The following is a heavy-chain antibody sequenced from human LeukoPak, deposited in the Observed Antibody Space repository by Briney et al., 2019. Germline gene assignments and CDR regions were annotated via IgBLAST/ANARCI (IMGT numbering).Heavy chain of an antibody. CDR1: GFTFSSYS. D-gene: IGHD2-2*01. J-gene: IGHJ4*02. Sequence: GGSLRLSCAASGFTFSSYSMNWVRQAPGKGLEWVSSISSSSSYIYYADSVKGRFTISRDNAKNSLYLQMNSPRAEDTAVYYCARDLGSASCYWCYFDYWGQGTLVTVSS. CDR2: ISSSSSYI. V-gene: IGHV3-21*01. CDR3: ARDLGSASCYWCYFDY.